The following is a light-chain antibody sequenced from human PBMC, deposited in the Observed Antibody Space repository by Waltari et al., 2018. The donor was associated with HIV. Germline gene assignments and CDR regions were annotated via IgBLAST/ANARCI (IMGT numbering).Light chain of an antibody. J-gene: IGLJ3*02. CDR3: SSYTSSSTLE. CDR1: SSDVGGYHY. Sequence: QSALTQPASVSGSPGPSLTISCTGTSSDVGGYHYVSWYQQHPGKAPKLMIYEVSNRPSGVSNRFSGSKSGNTASLTISGLQAEDEADYYCSSYTSSSTLEFGGGTKLTVL. V-gene: IGLV2-14*01. CDR2: EVS.